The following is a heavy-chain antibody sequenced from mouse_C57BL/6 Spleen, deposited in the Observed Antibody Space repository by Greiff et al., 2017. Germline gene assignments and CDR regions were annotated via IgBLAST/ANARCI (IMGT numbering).Heavy chain of an antibody. Sequence: DVQLVESGGGLVKPGGSLKLSCAASGFTFSSYAMYWVRQTPEKRLEWVATISAGGSYTYYPDNVKGRFTISRDNAKNNLYLQMSHLKSEETAMYYCAREESSGPFAYWGQGTLVTVSA. V-gene: IGHV5-4*01. D-gene: IGHD3-2*02. J-gene: IGHJ3*01. CDR1: GFTFSSYA. CDR3: AREESSGPFAY. CDR2: ISAGGSYT.